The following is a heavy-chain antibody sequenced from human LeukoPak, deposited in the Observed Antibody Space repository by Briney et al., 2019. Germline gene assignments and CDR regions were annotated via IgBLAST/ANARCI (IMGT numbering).Heavy chain of an antibody. CDR1: GFTFSDYY. CDR2: IYYSGST. D-gene: IGHD1-26*01. Sequence: ESLRLSCAASGFTFSDYYMSWIRQPAGKGLEWMGHIYYSGSTNYNPSLKSRVTISVDTSKNQFSLKLSSVTAADTAVYYCASIRVGATSFDYWGQGTLVTVSS. CDR3: ASIRVGATSFDY. J-gene: IGHJ4*02. V-gene: IGHV4-59*01.